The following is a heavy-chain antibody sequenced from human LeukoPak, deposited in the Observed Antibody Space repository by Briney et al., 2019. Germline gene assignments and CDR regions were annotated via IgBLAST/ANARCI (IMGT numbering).Heavy chain of an antibody. J-gene: IGHJ4*02. CDR2: ISGGGGST. Sequence: PGGSLRLSCAASGFTFSSYGMHWVRQAPGKGLEWVSAISGGGGSTYYADSVKGRFTISRDNSKNTLYLQMNSLRAEDTAVYYCAKVGSGSGIDYWGQGTLVTVSS. CDR1: GFTFSSYG. D-gene: IGHD3-10*01. CDR3: AKVGSGSGIDY. V-gene: IGHV3-23*01.